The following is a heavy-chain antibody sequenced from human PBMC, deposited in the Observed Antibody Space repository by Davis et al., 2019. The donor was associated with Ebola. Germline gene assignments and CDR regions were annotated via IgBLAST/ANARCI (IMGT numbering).Heavy chain of an antibody. CDR1: GYTFTSYA. Sequence: ASVKVSCKASGYTFTSYAISWVRQAPGQGPEWMGWISAYNGHTNYAQKFQGRVTMTTDTSTATAYMELRSLRSDDTAVYYCARSITMIVLSYFDYWGQGTLVTVSS. J-gene: IGHJ4*02. CDR3: ARSITMIVLSYFDY. V-gene: IGHV1-18*01. D-gene: IGHD3-22*01. CDR2: ISAYNGHT.